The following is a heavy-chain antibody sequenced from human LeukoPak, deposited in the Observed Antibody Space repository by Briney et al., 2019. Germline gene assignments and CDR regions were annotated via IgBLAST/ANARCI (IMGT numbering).Heavy chain of an antibody. Sequence: SETLSLTCAVSGGSISSGGYSWSWIRQPPGKGLEWIGYIYHSGSTYYSPSLKSRVTISVDRSKNQFSLKLSSVTAADTAVYYCARGGYCSSTNCYFDYWGQGTLVTVSS. CDR3: ARGGYCSSTNCYFDY. D-gene: IGHD2-2*01. CDR2: IYHSGST. J-gene: IGHJ4*02. V-gene: IGHV4-30-2*01. CDR1: GGSISSGGYS.